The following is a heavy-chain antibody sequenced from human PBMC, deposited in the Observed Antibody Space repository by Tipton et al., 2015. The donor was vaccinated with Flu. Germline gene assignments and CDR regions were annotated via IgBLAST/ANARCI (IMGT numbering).Heavy chain of an antibody. J-gene: IGHJ4*02. CDR1: GGSISSYY. CDR2: IYTSGST. Sequence: LSLTCTVSGGSISSYYWSWIRQPAGKGLEWIGRIYTSGSTNYNPSLKSRVTMSVDTAENQFSLRLSSVTAADTAVYYCARSVTYYYDSSGSTFDYWGQGTLVTVSS. D-gene: IGHD6-19*01. CDR3: ARSVTYYYDSSGSTFDY. V-gene: IGHV4-4*07.